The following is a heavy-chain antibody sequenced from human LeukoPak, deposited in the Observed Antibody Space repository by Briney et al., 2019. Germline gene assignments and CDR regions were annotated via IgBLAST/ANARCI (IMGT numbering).Heavy chain of an antibody. CDR3: ARLSHYSDSSGYYLGSYYFDY. Sequence: KTSETLSLTCTVSGDSISSSRYYWGWVRQPPGKGLEWIGNINYSGITQYNPSVKSRVPLSVDTSKNQFSLKLSSVTAADTAVYYCARLSHYSDSSGYYLGSYYFDYWGQGTLVTVSS. D-gene: IGHD3-22*01. CDR2: INYSGIT. V-gene: IGHV4-39*01. J-gene: IGHJ4*02. CDR1: GDSISSSRYY.